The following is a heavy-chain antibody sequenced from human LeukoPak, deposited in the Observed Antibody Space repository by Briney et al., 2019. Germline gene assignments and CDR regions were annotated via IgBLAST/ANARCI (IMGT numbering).Heavy chain of an antibody. V-gene: IGHV4-4*02. Sequence: SETLSLTCAVSGASISSTNWWSWVRQPPGKGLEWIGEIYHSGSTNYNPSLKSRITISVDKSKNQFSLKLSSVTAADTAVYYCARGSYYYGSGSYSSNNFDYWGQGTLVTVSS. CDR1: GASISSTNW. D-gene: IGHD3-10*01. CDR3: ARGSYYYGSGSYSSNNFDY. CDR2: IYHSGST. J-gene: IGHJ4*02.